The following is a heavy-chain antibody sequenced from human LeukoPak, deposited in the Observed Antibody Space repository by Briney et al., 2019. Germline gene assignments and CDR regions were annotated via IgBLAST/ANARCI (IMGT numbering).Heavy chain of an antibody. CDR2: ISAYNGNT. Sequence: ASVKVSCKASGYTFTNYGISWVRQAPGQGLEWMGWISAYNGNTNYEQNFQGRVTMTTDTSTTTAYMELRSLTSDDTAVYYCSREIYGRFDYWGQGTLVTVSS. D-gene: IGHD4-17*01. CDR3: SREIYGRFDY. V-gene: IGHV1-18*01. CDR1: GYTFTNYG. J-gene: IGHJ4*02.